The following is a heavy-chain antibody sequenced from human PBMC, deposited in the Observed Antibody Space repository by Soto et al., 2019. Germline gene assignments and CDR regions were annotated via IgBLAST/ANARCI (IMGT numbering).Heavy chain of an antibody. V-gene: IGHV1-69*01. D-gene: IGHD2-15*01. J-gene: IGHJ6*02. CDR3: ARDQYCSGGSCYSYGMDV. CDR1: GGTFSSYA. CDR2: IIPIFGTA. Sequence: QVQLVQSGAEVKKPGSSVKVSCKASGGTFSSYAISWVRQAPGQGLEWMGWIIPIFGTANYAQKFQGRVTITADESTSTAYMELSSLRSEDTAVYYCARDQYCSGGSCYSYGMDVWGQGTTVTVSS.